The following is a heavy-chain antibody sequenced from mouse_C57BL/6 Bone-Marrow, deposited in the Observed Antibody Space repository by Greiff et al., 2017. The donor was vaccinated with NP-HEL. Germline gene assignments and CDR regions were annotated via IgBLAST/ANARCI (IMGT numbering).Heavy chain of an antibody. CDR1: GYTFTSYG. J-gene: IGHJ3*01. Sequence: LVESGAELARPGASVKLSCKASGYTFTSYGISWVKQRTGQGLEWIGEIYPRSGNTYYNEKFKGKATLTADKSSSTAYMELRSLTSEDSAVYFCANIYYDYPWFAYWGQGTLVTVSA. CDR3: ANIYYDYPWFAY. V-gene: IGHV1-81*01. CDR2: IYPRSGNT. D-gene: IGHD2-4*01.